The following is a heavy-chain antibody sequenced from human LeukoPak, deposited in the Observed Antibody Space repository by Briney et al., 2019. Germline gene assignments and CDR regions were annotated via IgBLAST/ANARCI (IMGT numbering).Heavy chain of an antibody. D-gene: IGHD2-15*01. V-gene: IGHV1-18*01. J-gene: IGHJ4*02. Sequence: ASVKVSCKASGYTFTSYGVSWVRQAPGQGLEWMGWISAYNGNTNYAQKLQGRVTMTTDTSTSTAYMELRSLRSDDTAVYYRARGPARLLTPFNSFDYWGQGTLVTVSS. CDR1: GYTFTSYG. CDR3: ARGPARLLTPFNSFDY. CDR2: ISAYNGNT.